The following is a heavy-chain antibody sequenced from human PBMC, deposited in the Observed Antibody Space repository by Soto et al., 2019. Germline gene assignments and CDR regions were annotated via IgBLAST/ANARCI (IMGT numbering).Heavy chain of an antibody. D-gene: IGHD3-22*01. CDR1: GFTVSSNY. Sequence: GGSLRLSCAASGFTVSSNYMSWVRQAPGKGLEWVSVIYSGGSTYYADSVKDRFTISRDNSKNTLYLQMNSLRAEDTAVYYCARDYDSSGYYAGPVDYLGQGTLVPVSS. J-gene: IGHJ4*02. CDR3: ARDYDSSGYYAGPVDY. V-gene: IGHV3-66*01. CDR2: IYSGGST.